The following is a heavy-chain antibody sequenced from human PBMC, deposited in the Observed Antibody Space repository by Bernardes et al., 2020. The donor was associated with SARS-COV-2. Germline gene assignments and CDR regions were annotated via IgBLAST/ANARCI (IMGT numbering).Heavy chain of an antibody. CDR1: GGSIHSSNFY. Sequence: SETLSLTCTFSGGSIHSSNFYWGWIRQPPGKGLEWIGSIYPSGNTYYNPSLQIRVTESVDTSKHHLSLRLSFVTAADTAVHDCSGSYCGIDCYIGGLRSWDYGMDVWGQGTTVTVSS. D-gene: IGHD2-21*02. V-gene: IGHV4-39*02. CDR2: IYPSGNT. CDR3: SGSYCGIDCYIGGLRSWDYGMDV. J-gene: IGHJ6*02.